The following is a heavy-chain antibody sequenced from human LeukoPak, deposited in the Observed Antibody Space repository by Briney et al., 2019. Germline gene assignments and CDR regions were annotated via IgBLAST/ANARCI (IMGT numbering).Heavy chain of an antibody. V-gene: IGHV4-34*01. Sequence: SETLSLTCAVYGGSFSGYYWSWIRQPPGKGLEWIGEINHSGSTNYNPSLKSRVTISVDTSKNQFSLKLSSVTAADTAVYYCARTVRRYFYWLTQNYFDYWGQGTLVTVSS. CDR3: ARTVRRYFYWLTQNYFDY. D-gene: IGHD3-9*01. CDR1: GGSFSGYY. J-gene: IGHJ4*02. CDR2: INHSGST.